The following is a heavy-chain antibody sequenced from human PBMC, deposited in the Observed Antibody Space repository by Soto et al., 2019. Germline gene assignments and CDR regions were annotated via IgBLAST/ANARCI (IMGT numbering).Heavy chain of an antibody. CDR3: ARRLQWQLRPLDS. CDR2: VNTLSSAI. Sequence: GGFLRLSCAGSGFTFSYYYMTWIRQSPGKGLEWVSYVNTLSSAIYYADSVKGRFTISRDNAKNSLYLQMNSLRAEDTAVYYCARRLQWQLRPLDSWGRGTLVTVSS. D-gene: IGHD6-19*01. V-gene: IGHV3-11*01. J-gene: IGHJ4*02. CDR1: GFTFSYYY.